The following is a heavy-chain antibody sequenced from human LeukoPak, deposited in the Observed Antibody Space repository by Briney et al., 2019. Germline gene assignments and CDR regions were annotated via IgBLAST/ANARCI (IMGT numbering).Heavy chain of an antibody. CDR3: AKDRSSGWHDAFDV. CDR1: GFSFNYYG. J-gene: IGHJ3*01. D-gene: IGHD6-19*01. Sequence: GGSLRLSCAASGFSFNYYGMHWVRQGPGKGLEWVSGITWNGGSIGYADSVKGRFTISRDNAKNSLYLQMNSLRAEDMALYFCAKDRSSGWHDAFDVWGQGTMVSVSS. CDR2: ITWNGGSI. V-gene: IGHV3-9*03.